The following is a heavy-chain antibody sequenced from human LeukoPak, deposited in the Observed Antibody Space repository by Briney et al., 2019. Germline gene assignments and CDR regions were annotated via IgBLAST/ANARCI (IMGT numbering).Heavy chain of an antibody. J-gene: IGHJ5*02. Sequence: SETLSLTCTVSVDPISSYYWSWIRQPTGKGLEWIGYIYYRGSTKYNPALKSRVTITVDTSKNQFSLKLSSVTAADTAVYYCAIDMGIAAVFDPWGQGTLVTVSS. CDR3: AIDMGIAAVFDP. CDR2: IYYRGST. V-gene: IGHV4-59*01. D-gene: IGHD6-13*01. CDR1: VDPISSYY.